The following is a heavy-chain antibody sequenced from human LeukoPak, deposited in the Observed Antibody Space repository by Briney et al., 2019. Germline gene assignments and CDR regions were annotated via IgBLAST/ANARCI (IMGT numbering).Heavy chain of an antibody. CDR3: ARDGGYSYVDYFDY. CDR2: ISAYNGNT. J-gene: IGHJ4*02. V-gene: IGHV1-18*01. CDR1: GGTFSSYA. Sequence: ASVKVSCKASGGTFSSYAISWVRQAPGQGLEWMGWISAYNGNTNYAQKLQGRVTMTTDTSTSTAYMELRSLRSDDTAVYYCARDGGYSYVDYFDYWGQGTLVTVSS. D-gene: IGHD5-18*01.